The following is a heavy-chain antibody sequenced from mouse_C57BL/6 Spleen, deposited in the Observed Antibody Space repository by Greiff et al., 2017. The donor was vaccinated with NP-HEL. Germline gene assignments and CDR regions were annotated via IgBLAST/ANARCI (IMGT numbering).Heavy chain of an antibody. CDR3: ARDDLQNGRAMDY. CDR2: SRNKANDYTT. Sequence: EVMLVESGGGLVQSGRSLRLSCATSGFTFSDFYMEWVRQAPGKGLEWIAASRNKANDYTTEYSASVKGRFIVSRDTSQSILYLQMNALRAEDTAIYYCARDDLQNGRAMDYWGQGTSVTVSS. V-gene: IGHV7-1*01. CDR1: GFTFSDFY. D-gene: IGHD5-1*01. J-gene: IGHJ4*01.